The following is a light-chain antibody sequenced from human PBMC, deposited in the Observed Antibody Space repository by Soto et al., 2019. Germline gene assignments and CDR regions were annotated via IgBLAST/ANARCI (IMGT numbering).Light chain of an antibody. V-gene: IGLV3-21*02. Sequence: SYELTQPPSVSVAPGQTARITCGGNKIGSKSVHWYRQKPGQAPVLVVYDDTDRPSGIPERFSGSKSGNTATLSISRVEAGDEADYYCQVWDSSNDHYVFGTGTKVTVL. CDR1: KIGSKS. J-gene: IGLJ1*01. CDR2: DDT. CDR3: QVWDSSNDHYV.